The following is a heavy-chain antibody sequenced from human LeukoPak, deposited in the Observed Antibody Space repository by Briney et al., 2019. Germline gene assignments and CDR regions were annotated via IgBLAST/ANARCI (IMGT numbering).Heavy chain of an antibody. V-gene: IGHV4-39*07. CDR1: GGSISSSSYY. CDR2: IYYSGST. Sequence: SETLSLTCTVSGGSISSSSYYWGWIPQPPGKGLEWIGSIYYSGSTYYNPSLKSRVTISVDTSKNQLSPKLSSVTAADTAVYYCASSYYGILTGYPFFDYWGQGTLVTVSS. D-gene: IGHD3-9*01. CDR3: ASSYYGILTGYPFFDY. J-gene: IGHJ4*02.